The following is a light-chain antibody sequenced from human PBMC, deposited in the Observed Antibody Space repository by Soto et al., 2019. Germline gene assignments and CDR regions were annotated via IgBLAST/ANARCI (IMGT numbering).Light chain of an antibody. CDR1: SGHSSYA. J-gene: IGLJ2*01. Sequence: QPVLTQSPSASASLGASVKLTCTLSSGHSSYAIAWHQQQPEKGPRYLMKLNSDGSHSKGDGIPDRFSGSSSGAERYLTISLLHSEDEADYYCQTRGTGILFGGGTKLTVL. CDR2: LNSDGSH. V-gene: IGLV4-69*01. CDR3: QTRGTGIL.